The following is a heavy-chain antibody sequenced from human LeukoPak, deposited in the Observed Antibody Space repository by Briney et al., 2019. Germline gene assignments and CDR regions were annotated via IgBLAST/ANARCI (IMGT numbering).Heavy chain of an antibody. Sequence: GGSLRLSCTASGFTLGSHDMHWVRQTTGEGLEWVAAIASGFQTFYAGSVKGRFTVSREDAKNSLYLQMNCLRAGDTAVYYCVREARGYHYTYFDYWGQGTLVTVSS. CDR2: IASGFQT. CDR1: GFTLGSHD. J-gene: IGHJ4*02. V-gene: IGHV3-13*01. CDR3: VREARGYHYTYFDY. D-gene: IGHD5-18*01.